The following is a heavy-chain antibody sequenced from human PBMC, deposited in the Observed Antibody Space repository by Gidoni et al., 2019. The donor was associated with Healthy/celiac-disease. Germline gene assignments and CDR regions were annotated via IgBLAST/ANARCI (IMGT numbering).Heavy chain of an antibody. CDR1: GGSFRGYY. Sequence: QVQLQQWGAGLLKPSETLSLTCAVYGGSFRGYYWSWIRQPPGKGLEWIGEINHSGSTNYNPSLKSRVTISVDTSKNQFSLKLSSVTAADTAVYYCARGRGIAVAIHHWFDPWGQGTLVTVSS. CDR2: INHSGST. V-gene: IGHV4-34*01. J-gene: IGHJ5*02. D-gene: IGHD6-19*01. CDR3: ARGRGIAVAIHHWFDP.